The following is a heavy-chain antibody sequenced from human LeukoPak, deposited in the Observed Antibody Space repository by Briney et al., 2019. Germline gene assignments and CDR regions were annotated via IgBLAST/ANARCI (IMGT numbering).Heavy chain of an antibody. J-gene: IGHJ6*03. CDR3: ARVVTKPYYYYYYMDV. V-gene: IGHV1-18*01. Sequence: ASVKVSCKASGYTFTSYGISWLRQAPGQGLEWMGWISAYNGNTNYAQKLQGRVIMTTDTSTSTAYMELRSLRSDDTAVYYCARVVTKPYYYYYYMDVWGKGTTVTVSS. CDR2: ISAYNGNT. D-gene: IGHD2-21*01. CDR1: GYTFTSYG.